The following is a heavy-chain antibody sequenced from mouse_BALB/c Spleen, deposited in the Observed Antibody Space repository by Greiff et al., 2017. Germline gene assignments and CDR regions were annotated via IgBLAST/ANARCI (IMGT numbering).Heavy chain of an antibody. CDR2: ISDGGSYT. Sequence: DVHLVESGGGLVKPGGSLKLSCAASGFTFSDYYMYWVRQTPEKRLEWVATISDGGSYTYYPDSVKGRFTISRDNAKNNLYLQMSSLRSEDTAMYYCARDLDYDSYYAMDYWGQGTSVTVSS. J-gene: IGHJ4*01. CDR3: ARDLDYDSYYAMDY. CDR1: GFTFSDYY. V-gene: IGHV5-4*02. D-gene: IGHD2-4*01.